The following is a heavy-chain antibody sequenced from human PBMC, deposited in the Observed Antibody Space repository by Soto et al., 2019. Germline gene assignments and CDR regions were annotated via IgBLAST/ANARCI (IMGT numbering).Heavy chain of an antibody. V-gene: IGHV1-18*04. CDR1: GYTFTDYS. CDR2: INTHNGHT. Sequence: QVQLVQSGAEVKKPGASVKVSCKTSGYTFTDYSMNWVRQAPGQRLEWMGWINTHNGHTQYSPRFDDRFTMTTDPSTSTAYMELKGLRSDDTAVYYCARTDTWAYWGQGTLVTVSS. CDR3: ARTDTWAY. J-gene: IGHJ4*02. D-gene: IGHD2-2*02.